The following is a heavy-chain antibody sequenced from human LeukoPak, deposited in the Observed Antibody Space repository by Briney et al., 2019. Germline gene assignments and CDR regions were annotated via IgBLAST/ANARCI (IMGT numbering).Heavy chain of an antibody. CDR2: IYYTGTT. CDR3: ARPPLGGSIGGDC. J-gene: IGHJ4*02. CDR1: GGSISSSRHY. V-gene: IGHV4-39*01. Sequence: PSETLSLTCTVSGGSISSSRHYWGWIRQPPGKGLEWIGSIYYTGTTYYNPSLKSRVTTSVDTSKNQFSLQLSSVTAADTAMYYCARPPLGGSIGGDCWGQGTLVTVSS. D-gene: IGHD2/OR15-2a*01.